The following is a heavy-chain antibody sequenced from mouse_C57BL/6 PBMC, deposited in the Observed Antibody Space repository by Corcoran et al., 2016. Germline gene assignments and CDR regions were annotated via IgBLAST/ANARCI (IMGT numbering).Heavy chain of an antibody. Sequence: QVQLQQSGAELMKPGASVKLSCKASGYAFSSYWMNWVKQRPGKGLEWIGQIYPGDGDTNYNGKFKGKATLTADKSSSTAYMQLSSLTSEDSAVYFCARSYYGNYGWFAYWGQGTLVTVSA. CDR1: GYAFSSYW. CDR3: ARSYYGNYGWFAY. V-gene: IGHV1-80*01. J-gene: IGHJ3*01. D-gene: IGHD2-10*01. CDR2: IYPGDGDT.